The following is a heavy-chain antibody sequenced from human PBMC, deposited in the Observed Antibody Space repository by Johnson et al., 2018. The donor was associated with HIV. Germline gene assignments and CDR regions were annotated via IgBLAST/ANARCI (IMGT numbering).Heavy chain of an antibody. CDR1: GFTFSSYA. CDR2: ISNDGSNK. CDR3: AKTPGDNWYYSEGTDAFDI. V-gene: IGHV3-30*18. Sequence: VQLVESGGGVVQPGRSLRLSCAASGFTFSSYAMHWVRQAPGKGLEWVAVISNDGSNKYYIDPVKGRFTISRDNSKNTLYLQVNSLRAEDTAVYYCAKTPGDNWYYSEGTDAFDIWGQGTMVIVSS. J-gene: IGHJ3*02. D-gene: IGHD1-20*01.